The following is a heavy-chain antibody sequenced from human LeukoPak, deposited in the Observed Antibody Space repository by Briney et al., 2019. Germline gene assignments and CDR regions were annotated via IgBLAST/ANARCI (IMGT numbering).Heavy chain of an antibody. Sequence: SVKVSCKASGGTFSSYAISWVRQAPGQGLEWMGRIIPILGIANYAQKFQGRVTITADKSASTAYMELSSLRSEDTAVYYCARGAVAGRVFDYWGQGTLVTVSS. CDR2: IIPILGIA. CDR1: GGTFSSYA. V-gene: IGHV1-69*04. J-gene: IGHJ4*02. D-gene: IGHD6-19*01. CDR3: ARGAVAGRVFDY.